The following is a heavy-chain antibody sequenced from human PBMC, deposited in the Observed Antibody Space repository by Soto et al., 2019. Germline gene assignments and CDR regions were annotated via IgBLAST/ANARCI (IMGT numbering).Heavy chain of an antibody. CDR3: ARDRRTSAPYYGDYVPFGY. J-gene: IGHJ4*02. V-gene: IGHV4-31*03. CDR1: GGSISSGGYY. Sequence: QVQLQESGPGLVKPSQTLSLTCTVSGGSISSGGYYWSWIRQHPGKGLEWIGYIYYSGSTYYNPSLKSRVTIAVDRSNNQFSLELSSVTAADTDVYYCARDRRTSAPYYGDYVPFGYWGQGTLVTVSS. D-gene: IGHD4-17*01. CDR2: IYYSGST.